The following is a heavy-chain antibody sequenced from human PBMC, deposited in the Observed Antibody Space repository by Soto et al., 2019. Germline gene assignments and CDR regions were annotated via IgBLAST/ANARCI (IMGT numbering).Heavy chain of an antibody. CDR1: GGSISSYY. Sequence: QVQLQESGPGLVKPSETLSLTCTVSGGSISSYYWSWIRQPPGKGLEWIGYIYYSGSTNYNPSLKSPVSISVDTSKNQFSLKLNSMTAADTSVYYCARHNYGSASTYFDYWGQGTLVTVSS. V-gene: IGHV4-59*08. CDR3: ARHNYGSASTYFDY. CDR2: IYYSGST. D-gene: IGHD3-10*01. J-gene: IGHJ4*02.